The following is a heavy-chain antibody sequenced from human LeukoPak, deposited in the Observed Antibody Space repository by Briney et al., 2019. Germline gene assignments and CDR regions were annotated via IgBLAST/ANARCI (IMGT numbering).Heavy chain of an antibody. CDR2: INSDGSST. CDR1: GFTFSTYW. J-gene: IGHJ4*02. D-gene: IGHD7-27*01. CDR3: ARDGDGWDY. Sequence: GGSLRLSCAASGFTFSTYWMHWVRQAPGKGLVWVSRINSDGSSTHYADSVKGRFTVSRDNAKNTLYLQMNNLRVEDTSVYFCARDGDGWDYWGQGTLVTVSS. V-gene: IGHV3-74*01.